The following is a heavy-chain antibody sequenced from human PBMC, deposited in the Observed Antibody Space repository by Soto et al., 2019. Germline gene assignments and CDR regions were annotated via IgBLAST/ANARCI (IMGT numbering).Heavy chain of an antibody. CDR3: ARLDSQYSSSAAGGGYYYYGMDV. J-gene: IGHJ6*02. CDR2: IIPIFGTA. V-gene: IGHV1-69*13. D-gene: IGHD6-6*01. CDR1: GGTFSSYA. Sequence: GASVKVSCKASGGTFSSYAISWVRQAPGQGLEWMGGIIPIFGTANYAQKFQGRVTITADESTSTAYMELSSLRSEDTAVYYCARLDSQYSSSAAGGGYYYYGMDVWGQGTTVTVSS.